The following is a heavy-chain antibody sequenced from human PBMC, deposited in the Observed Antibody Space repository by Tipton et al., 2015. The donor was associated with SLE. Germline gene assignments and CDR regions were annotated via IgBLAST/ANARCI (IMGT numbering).Heavy chain of an antibody. J-gene: IGHJ4*02. CDR1: GGSISSHY. Sequence: TLSLTCTVSGGSISSHYWSWIRRPPGKALEWIAYINYSGSTNYNPSLKSRVTMSVDTSKNQFSLKLSSVTAADTAVYYCARRPWGDYYMDYWGQGTLVTVSS. CDR2: INYSGST. CDR3: ARRPWGDYYMDY. V-gene: IGHV4-59*08. D-gene: IGHD3-16*01.